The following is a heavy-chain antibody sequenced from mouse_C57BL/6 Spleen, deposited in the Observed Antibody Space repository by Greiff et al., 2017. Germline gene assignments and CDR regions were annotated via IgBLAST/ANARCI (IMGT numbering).Heavy chain of an antibody. CDR2: IYPGSGST. Sequence: QVQLQQSGAELVKPGASVKMSCKASGYTFTSYWITWVKQRPGQGLEWIGDIYPGSGSTNYNEKFKSKATLTVDTSSSTAYMQLSSLTSEDSAVYYCARAYYSNYVGVGYYAMDYWGQGTSVTVSS. CDR3: ARAYYSNYVGVGYYAMDY. V-gene: IGHV1-55*01. CDR1: GYTFTSYW. D-gene: IGHD2-5*01. J-gene: IGHJ4*01.